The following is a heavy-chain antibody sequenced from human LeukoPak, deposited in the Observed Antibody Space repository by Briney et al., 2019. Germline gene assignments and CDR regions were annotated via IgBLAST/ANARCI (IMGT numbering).Heavy chain of an antibody. D-gene: IGHD5-24*01. J-gene: IGHJ6*03. V-gene: IGHV1-69*05. CDR3: ARGVPIRDYYYYYMDV. CDR2: IIPIFRTA. Sequence: GASVKVSCKASGGTFSSYAISWVRQAPGQGLEWMGRIIPIFRTANYAQKFQGRVTITTDESTSTAYMELSSLRSEDTAVYYCARGVPIRDYYYYYMDVWGKGTTVTVSS. CDR1: GGTFSSYA.